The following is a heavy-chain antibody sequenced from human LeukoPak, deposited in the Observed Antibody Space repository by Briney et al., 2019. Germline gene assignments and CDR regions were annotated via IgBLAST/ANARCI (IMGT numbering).Heavy chain of an antibody. CDR2: IYYSGST. D-gene: IGHD1-7*01. V-gene: IGHV4-39*01. CDR3: ARHQLPSEFDY. CDR1: GGSITSSSYY. Sequence: PSETLSLTCIVSGGSITSSSYYWGWIRHPPGKGLEWIGSIYYSGSTYYNPSLKSRVTISVDTSKNQFSLKLRSVTAADTSVYYCARHQLPSEFDYWGQGTLVTVSS. J-gene: IGHJ4*02.